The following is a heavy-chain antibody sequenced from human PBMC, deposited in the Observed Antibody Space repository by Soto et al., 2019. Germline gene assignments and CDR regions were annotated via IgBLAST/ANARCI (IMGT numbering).Heavy chain of an antibody. CDR3: ARAREMATISDAFVI. CDR1: GFTFSSYW. V-gene: IGHV3-74*01. J-gene: IGHJ3*02. CDR2: INSDGSST. Sequence: PRLSCAASGFTFSSYWMHWVRQAPGKGLVWVSRINSDGSSTSYADSVKGRFTISRDNAKNTLYLQMNSLRAEDTAVYYCARAREMATISDAFVIWGQGTMVTVS. D-gene: IGHD5-12*01.